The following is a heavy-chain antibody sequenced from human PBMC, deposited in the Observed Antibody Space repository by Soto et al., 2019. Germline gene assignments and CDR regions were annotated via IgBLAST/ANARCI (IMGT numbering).Heavy chain of an antibody. CDR2: MYPYDSET. V-gene: IGHV5-51*01. CDR1: GYSFTTYW. Sequence: GESLKISCKGSGYSFTTYWIGWVRQMPGKGLEWMGIMYPYDSETRYSPSFQGQFPISAEKSFSAAYRQWGSLKASDTAMYYCAKHLVGATRGNFDYWGRETLVTVS. CDR3: AKHLVGATRGNFDY. D-gene: IGHD1-26*01. J-gene: IGHJ4*02.